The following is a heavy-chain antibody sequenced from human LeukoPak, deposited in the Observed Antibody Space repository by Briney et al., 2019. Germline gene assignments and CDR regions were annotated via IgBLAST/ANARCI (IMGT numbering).Heavy chain of an antibody. J-gene: IGHJ4*02. Sequence: ASVKVSCKASGYTFTTHGISWVRQAPGQGLEWMGWISAYNGNTDYAQILQVRVTMTTDTSTSTAYMELRSLRSDDTAVYYCARGTGSYSPFDYWGQGTLVTVSS. V-gene: IGHV1-18*01. CDR1: GYTFTTHG. D-gene: IGHD1-26*01. CDR2: ISAYNGNT. CDR3: ARGTGSYSPFDY.